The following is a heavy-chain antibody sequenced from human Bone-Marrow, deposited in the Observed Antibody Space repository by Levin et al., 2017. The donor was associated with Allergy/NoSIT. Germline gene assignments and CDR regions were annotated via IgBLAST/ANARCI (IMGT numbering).Heavy chain of an antibody. CDR1: GASIHSGSYY. Sequence: SQTLSLTCTVSGASIHSGSYYWSWIRQSPGKGLEWIGNINYRGSTNYNPSLRSRVTISADTSKNQLSLELRSVTAADTAVYYCARDIDYYYYMDVWGKGTTVT. CDR3: ARDIDYYYYMDV. J-gene: IGHJ6*03. V-gene: IGHV4-61*01. CDR2: INYRGST. D-gene: IGHD3-16*02.